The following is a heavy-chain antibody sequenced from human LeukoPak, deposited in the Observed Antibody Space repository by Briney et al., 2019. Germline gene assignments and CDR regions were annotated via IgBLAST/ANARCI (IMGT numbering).Heavy chain of an antibody. CDR3: ANSRRDGYNQWYYGMDV. D-gene: IGHD5-24*01. CDR2: ISYDEFNK. Sequence: PGRSLRLSCAASGFTFSSYGMHWVRQAPGKGLEWVAVISYDEFNKYYGGSVKGRFTISRDNPKNALYLQMNSLRAEDTAVYYCANSRRDGYNQWYYGMDVWGQGTTVTVSS. CDR1: GFTFSSYG. J-gene: IGHJ6*02. V-gene: IGHV3-30*18.